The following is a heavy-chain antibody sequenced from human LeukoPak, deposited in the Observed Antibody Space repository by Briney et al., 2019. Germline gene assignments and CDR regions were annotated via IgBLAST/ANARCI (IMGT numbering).Heavy chain of an antibody. CDR1: GFTFSSYW. CDR2: IQQDGSEK. D-gene: IGHD5-18*01. V-gene: IGHV3-7*01. Sequence: QSGGSLRLSCAASGFTFSSYWMSWVRQAPGKGLEWVANIQQDGSEKYYVDSVKGRFTISRDNAKNSLYLQMNSLRVEDTAVYYCARDLGYTYEGYFDYWGQGTLVTVSS. J-gene: IGHJ4*02. CDR3: ARDLGYTYEGYFDY.